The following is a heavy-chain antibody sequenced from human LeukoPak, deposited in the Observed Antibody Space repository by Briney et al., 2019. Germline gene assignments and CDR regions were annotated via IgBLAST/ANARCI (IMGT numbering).Heavy chain of an antibody. CDR3: ARGDDSSGWRGAAFDI. V-gene: IGHV3-21*01. CDR1: GSTFNNYN. Sequence: GGSLRLSCAASGSTFNNYNMNWVRQAPGKGLEWVSSISTSSNYIYYADSVKGRFTISRDNAKNSLYLQMNGLRAEDTALYYCARGDDSSGWRGAAFDIWGQGTMVTVSS. J-gene: IGHJ3*02. D-gene: IGHD6-19*01. CDR2: ISTSSNYI.